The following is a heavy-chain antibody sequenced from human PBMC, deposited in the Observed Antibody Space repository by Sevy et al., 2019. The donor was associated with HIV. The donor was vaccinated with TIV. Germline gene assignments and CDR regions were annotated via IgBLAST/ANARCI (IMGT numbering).Heavy chain of an antibody. J-gene: IGHJ6*02. Sequence: GGSLRLSCAASGFTFSSYAMSWVRQAPGKGLEWVSAISGSSGSTYYADSVKGRFTISRDNSKNTLYLQTNSLRAEDTAVYYCAKDGGVGCSSTSCYHYYGMDVWGQGTTVTVSS. CDR2: ISGSSGST. D-gene: IGHD2-2*01. CDR3: AKDGGVGCSSTSCYHYYGMDV. V-gene: IGHV3-23*01. CDR1: GFTFSSYA.